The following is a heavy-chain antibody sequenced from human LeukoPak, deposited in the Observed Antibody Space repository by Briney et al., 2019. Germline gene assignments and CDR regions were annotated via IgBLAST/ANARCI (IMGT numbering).Heavy chain of an antibody. CDR1: GGSISSSSYY. Sequence: SETLSLTCTVSGGSISSSSYYWGCIRQPPGKGLEWIGSIYYSGSTYYNPSLKSRVTISVDTSKNQFSLKLSSVTAADTAVYCCARLGSSWGFDYWGQGTLVTVSS. D-gene: IGHD6-13*01. V-gene: IGHV4-39*01. J-gene: IGHJ4*02. CDR2: IYYSGST. CDR3: ARLGSSWGFDY.